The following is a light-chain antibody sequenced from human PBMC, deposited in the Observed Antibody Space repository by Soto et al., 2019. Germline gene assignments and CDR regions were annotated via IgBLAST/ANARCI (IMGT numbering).Light chain of an antibody. Sequence: QSVLTQPASVFGSPGQSITISCTGTSSDAGGYNFVSWYQQHPGKAPKLMIYEVSNRPSGVSNRFSGSKSGNTASLTISGLQPEDEADYYCSSYTTSSTVVFGTGTKVTVL. V-gene: IGLV2-14*03. CDR3: SSYTTSSTVV. J-gene: IGLJ1*01. CDR1: SSDAGGYNF. CDR2: EVS.